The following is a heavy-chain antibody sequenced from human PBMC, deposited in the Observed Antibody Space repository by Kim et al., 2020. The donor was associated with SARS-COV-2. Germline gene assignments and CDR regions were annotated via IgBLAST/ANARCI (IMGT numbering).Heavy chain of an antibody. CDR3: ARSGSSSSWYDYYYYYGMDV. D-gene: IGHD6-13*01. Sequence: RFTISRDNAKNSLYLQMNSLRAEDTAVYYCARSGSSSSWYDYYYYYGMDVWGQGTTVTVSS. V-gene: IGHV3-11*03. J-gene: IGHJ6*02.